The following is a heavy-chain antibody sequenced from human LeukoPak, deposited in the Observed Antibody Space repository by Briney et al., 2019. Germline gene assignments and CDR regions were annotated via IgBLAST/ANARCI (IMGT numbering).Heavy chain of an antibody. Sequence: PGGSLRLSCAASGFTFSSYSMNWVRQAPGKGLEWVSYISSSSSTIYYADSVKGRFTISRDNAKNSLYLQMNSLRAEDTAVYYCARDVTGEWSYWGQGTLVTVSS. V-gene: IGHV3-48*01. J-gene: IGHJ4*02. CDR1: GFTFSSYS. CDR2: ISSSSSTI. D-gene: IGHD7-27*01. CDR3: ARDVTGEWSY.